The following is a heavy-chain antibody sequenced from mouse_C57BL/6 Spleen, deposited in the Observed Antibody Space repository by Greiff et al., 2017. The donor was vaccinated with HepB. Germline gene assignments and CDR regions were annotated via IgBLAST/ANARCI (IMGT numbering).Heavy chain of an antibody. D-gene: IGHD1-1*01. CDR2: IYPGDGDT. J-gene: IGHJ4*01. Sequence: QVQLQQSGPELVKPGASVKISCKASGYAFSSSWMNWVKQRPGKGLEWIGRIYPGDGDTNYNGKFKGKATLTADKSSSTAYMQLSSLTSEDSAVYFGARGTVGAMDYWGQGTSVTVSA. CDR1: GYAFSSSW. CDR3: ARGTVGAMDY. V-gene: IGHV1-82*01.